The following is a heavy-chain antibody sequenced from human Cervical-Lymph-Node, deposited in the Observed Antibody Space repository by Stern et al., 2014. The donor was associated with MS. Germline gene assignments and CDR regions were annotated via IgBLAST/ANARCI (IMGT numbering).Heavy chain of an antibody. CDR3: AKNRVAVDS. J-gene: IGHJ4*02. Sequence: EMQLVESGGGLVQRGGSLRLSCLASGFTLSSFAMRWVRQAPGKGLEWVSEISGSGGGTYYADSVKGRFTISRDNSKNTLYLQMNSLRAEDTAIYYCAKNRVAVDSWGQGTLVTVSS. D-gene: IGHD2-15*01. V-gene: IGHV3-23*04. CDR1: GFTLSSFA. CDR2: ISGSGGGT.